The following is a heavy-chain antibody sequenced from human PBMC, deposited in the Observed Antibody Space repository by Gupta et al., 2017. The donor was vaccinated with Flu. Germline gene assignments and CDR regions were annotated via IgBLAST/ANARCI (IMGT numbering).Heavy chain of an antibody. CDR2: INHSGST. D-gene: IGHD3-3*01. V-gene: IGHV4-34*01. CDR3: ARVPLGITIFGVGPLDY. CDR1: GGSFSGYY. Sequence: QVQLQQWGAGLLKPSETLSLTCAFYGGSFSGYYWSWIRQPPGKGLEWIGEINHSGSTNYNPSLKSRVTISVDTSKNQFSLKLSSVTAADTAVYYCARVPLGITIFGVGPLDYWGQGTLVTVSS. J-gene: IGHJ4*02.